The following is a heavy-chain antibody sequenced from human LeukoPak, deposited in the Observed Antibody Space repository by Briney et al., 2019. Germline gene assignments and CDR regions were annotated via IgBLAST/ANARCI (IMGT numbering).Heavy chain of an antibody. Sequence: GGSLTLSCAPSGFTLNSYVMSWVRQAPGKGLEWVSAIGGSGARTYYADSGRGRFTISRDNSKNTVYLQLNSLRGEDTAVYYCAKDLVSGDWYWRGFDSWGQGTLVTVSS. D-gene: IGHD6-19*01. J-gene: IGHJ4*02. V-gene: IGHV3-23*01. CDR3: AKDLVSGDWYWRGFDS. CDR2: IGGSGART. CDR1: GFTLNSYV.